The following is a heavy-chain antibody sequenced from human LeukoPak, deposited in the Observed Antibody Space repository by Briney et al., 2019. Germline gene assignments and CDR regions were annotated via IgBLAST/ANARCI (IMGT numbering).Heavy chain of an antibody. V-gene: IGHV4-4*07. J-gene: IGHJ4*02. CDR3: AREAERPPYYDFWSGYGGVFDY. CDR1: GGSISSYY. D-gene: IGHD3-3*01. Sequence: SETLSLXCTVSGGSISSYYWSWIRQPAGKGLEWIGRIYTSGSTNYNPSLKSLVTMSVDTSKNQFSLKLSSVTAADTAVYYCAREAERPPYYDFWSGYGGVFDYWGPGTLVTVSS. CDR2: IYTSGST.